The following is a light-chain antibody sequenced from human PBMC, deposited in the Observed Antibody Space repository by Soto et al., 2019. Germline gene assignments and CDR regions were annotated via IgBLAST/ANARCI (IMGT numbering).Light chain of an antibody. CDR1: ETVSTN. CDR2: DVS. V-gene: IGKV3-15*01. CDR3: QQYNSWPQK. Sequence: ETVLTHSPATLSVSPWERVTLSGRASETVSTNLAWYQQRPGQAPRLLIYDVSTGATGIPARFSGRRSGTEFTLTISSLQSEDFGVYYCQQYNSWPQKFGQGTKVDIK. J-gene: IGKJ1*01.